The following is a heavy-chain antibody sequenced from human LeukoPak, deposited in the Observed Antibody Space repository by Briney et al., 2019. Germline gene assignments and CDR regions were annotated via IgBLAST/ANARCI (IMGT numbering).Heavy chain of an antibody. CDR2: ISSLSTTI. J-gene: IGHJ4*02. D-gene: IGHD1-26*01. V-gene: IGHV3-48*01. CDR1: GFTFSSYS. CDR3: ARSAGGGSYWAFDY. Sequence: GGSLRLSCADSGFTFSSYSMNWVRQAPGKGLEWVSYISSLSTTIYYADSVKGRFTISRDNAKNSLYLQMNFLRAEDTAVYYCARSAGGGSYWAFDYWGQGTLVTVSS.